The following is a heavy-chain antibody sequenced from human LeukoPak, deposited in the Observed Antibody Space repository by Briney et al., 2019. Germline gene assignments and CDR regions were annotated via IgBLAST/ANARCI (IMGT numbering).Heavy chain of an antibody. Sequence: ASVMVSCKASGYTFTGYYMHWVRQAPGQGLEWMGWINPNSGGTNYAQKFQGRVTMTRDTSISTAYMELSRLRSDDTAVYYCARTIGGSDEGPDYWGQGTLVTVSS. J-gene: IGHJ4*02. V-gene: IGHV1-2*02. D-gene: IGHD3-10*01. CDR2: INPNSGGT. CDR1: GYTFTGYY. CDR3: ARTIGGSDEGPDY.